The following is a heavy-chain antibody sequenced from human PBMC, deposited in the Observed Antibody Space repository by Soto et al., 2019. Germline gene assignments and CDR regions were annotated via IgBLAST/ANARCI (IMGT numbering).Heavy chain of an antibody. CDR2: ISTFNGNA. CDR3: ARLTGYSSGWYAT. Sequence: QVQLVQSGAEVKKPGASVKVACKTSGYTFTSNGISWVRQAPGQGLESMGWISTFNGNAHYAQNLQVRVTMTTNTSASTAYLEVTSLRSDDTGVYYCARLTGYSSGWYATWGQGTLVTVSS. J-gene: IGHJ5*02. D-gene: IGHD6-19*01. CDR1: GYTFTSNG. V-gene: IGHV1-18*04.